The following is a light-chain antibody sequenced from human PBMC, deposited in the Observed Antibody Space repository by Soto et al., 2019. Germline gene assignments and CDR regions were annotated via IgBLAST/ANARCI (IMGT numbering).Light chain of an antibody. CDR2: TAS. CDR1: QSLSSNY. Sequence: EIVLTQSPGTLSLSPGERATLSCRASQSLSSNYLAWYQQRPGQAPRLLMFTASSRAPGIPDRFSGSGSGTDFTLTISRLEPEDFGVYYCQQFGRTPPYTFGQGTKVAIK. J-gene: IGKJ2*01. V-gene: IGKV3-20*01. CDR3: QQFGRTPPYT.